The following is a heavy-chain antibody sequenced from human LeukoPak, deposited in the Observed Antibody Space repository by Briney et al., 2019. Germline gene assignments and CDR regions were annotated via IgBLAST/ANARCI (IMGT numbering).Heavy chain of an antibody. J-gene: IGHJ4*02. CDR3: AKCFSSSSPTDFDY. Sequence: PGGSLRLSCAASGFXFSSYAISWVRQAPGKGLEWVSAISGSGGSTYYADSVKGRFTISRDNSKNTLYLQMNSLGAEDTAVYYCAKCFSSSSPTDFDYWGQGTLVTVSS. CDR1: GFXFSSYA. CDR2: ISGSGGST. V-gene: IGHV3-23*01. D-gene: IGHD6-6*01.